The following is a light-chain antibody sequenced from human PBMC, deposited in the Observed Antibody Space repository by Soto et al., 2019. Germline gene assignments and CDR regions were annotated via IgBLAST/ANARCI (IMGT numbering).Light chain of an antibody. V-gene: IGKV3-11*01. J-gene: IGKJ5*01. CDR3: QQRSNWPPIN. CDR1: QSVSSY. Sequence: EIVLIQSPATLSLSPGERATLSCRASQSVSSYLAWYQQKPGQAPRLLIYDASNRATGIPARFSGSGSGTAFTLTISSLEPEDFAVYYCQQRSNWPPINFGQGTRLEIK. CDR2: DAS.